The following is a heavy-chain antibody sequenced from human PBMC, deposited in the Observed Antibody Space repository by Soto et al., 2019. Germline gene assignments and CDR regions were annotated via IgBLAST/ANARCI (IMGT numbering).Heavy chain of an antibody. J-gene: IGHJ6*02. Sequence: SETLSLTCTVSGGSISSSSYYWGWIRQPPGKGLEWIGSIYYSGSTYYNPSLKSRVTISVDTSKNQFSLKLSSVTAADTAVYYCARPGIVDFWSGYSYYYGMDVWGQGTTVTV. CDR3: ARPGIVDFWSGYSYYYGMDV. D-gene: IGHD3-3*01. V-gene: IGHV4-39*01. CDR1: GGSISSSSYY. CDR2: IYYSGST.